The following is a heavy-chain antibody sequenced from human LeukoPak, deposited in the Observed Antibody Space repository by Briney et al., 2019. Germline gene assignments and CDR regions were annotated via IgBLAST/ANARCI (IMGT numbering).Heavy chain of an antibody. CDR3: AKDVAQQLVLLYYYGMDV. CDR2: ISGSGDRT. V-gene: IGHV3-23*01. CDR1: GFTFRRHA. D-gene: IGHD6-13*01. Sequence: PGRSLRLSCAASGFTFRRHAMSWVRQAPGKGLEWVSIISGSGDRTYYADSVKGRFTISRDNSKNTLDLQMNSLRAEDTAVYYCAKDVAQQLVLLYYYGMDVWGQGTTVTVSS. J-gene: IGHJ6*02.